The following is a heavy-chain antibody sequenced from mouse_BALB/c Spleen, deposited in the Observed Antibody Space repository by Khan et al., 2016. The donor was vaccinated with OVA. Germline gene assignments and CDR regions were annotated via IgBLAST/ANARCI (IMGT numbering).Heavy chain of an antibody. Sequence: EVQLVESGPSLVKPSQTLSLTCSVTGDSITRGYWNWIRKFPGNKLDYMGYISYSGNTYCNPSLKSRISITRDTSKNQYYLQLNAVTTEDTATYYCAGELRGFAYWGQGTLVTVSA. D-gene: IGHD1-1*01. CDR1: GDSITRGY. J-gene: IGHJ3*01. V-gene: IGHV3-8*02. CDR2: ISYSGNT. CDR3: AGELRGFAY.